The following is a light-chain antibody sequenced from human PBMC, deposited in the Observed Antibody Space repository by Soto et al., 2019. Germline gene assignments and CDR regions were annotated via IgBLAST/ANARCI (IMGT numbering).Light chain of an antibody. CDR3: QSYDSSLSGHV. Sequence: QSVLTQPPSASGTPGQRVTISCSGSSSNIGSNFVYWYQQFPGTAPKLLIYRNNQRPSGVPDRFSGSKSGTSASLAISGLPSEDEADYYCQSYDSSLSGHVFGTGTKLTVL. J-gene: IGLJ1*01. CDR1: SSNIGSNF. V-gene: IGLV1-47*01. CDR2: RNN.